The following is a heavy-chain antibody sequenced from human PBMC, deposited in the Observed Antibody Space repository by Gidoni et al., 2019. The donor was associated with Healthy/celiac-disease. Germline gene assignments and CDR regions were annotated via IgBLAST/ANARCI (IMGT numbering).Heavy chain of an antibody. CDR1: GFTFSNAW. D-gene: IGHD2-2*01. Sequence: EVQLVESGGGLVKPGGSLRLSCAASGFTFSNAWMNWGRQAPGKGLEWVGRIKSKTDGGTTDYAAPVKGRFTISRDDSKNTLYLQMNSLKTEDTAVYYCTTNRPDYYYYGMDVWGQGTTVTVSS. V-gene: IGHV3-15*07. J-gene: IGHJ6*02. CDR2: IKSKTDGGTT. CDR3: TTNRPDYYYYGMDV.